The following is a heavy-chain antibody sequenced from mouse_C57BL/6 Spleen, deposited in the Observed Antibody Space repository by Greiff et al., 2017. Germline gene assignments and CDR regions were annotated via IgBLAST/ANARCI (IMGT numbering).Heavy chain of an antibody. J-gene: IGHJ1*03. V-gene: IGHV1-55*01. D-gene: IGHD1-2*01. CDR2: IYPGSGST. Sequence: QVQLQQSGAELVKPGASVKMSCKASGYTFTSYWITWVKQRPGHGLEWIGDIYPGSGSTNYTEKFKSKATLTVDTSSSTAYLRLSSLTSEYYAVYYGARDTTARGYFDVWGTGTTVTVSS. CDR1: GYTFTSYW. CDR3: ARDTTARGYFDV.